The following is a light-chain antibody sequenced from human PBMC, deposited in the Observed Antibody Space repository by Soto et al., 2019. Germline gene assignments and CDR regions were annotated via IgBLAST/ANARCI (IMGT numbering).Light chain of an antibody. CDR3: QQYGSSPLT. CDR2: LAS. CDR1: QYVTGSY. J-gene: IGKJ4*01. Sequence: EIVLTQSPGTLSLSPGERATLSCRASQYVTGSYLAWYQQKPGQAPRLLIYLASSRATGIPDRFSGSGSRTDFTLTISRLEPEDFAVYYCQQYGSSPLTFGGGTKVEIK. V-gene: IGKV3-20*01.